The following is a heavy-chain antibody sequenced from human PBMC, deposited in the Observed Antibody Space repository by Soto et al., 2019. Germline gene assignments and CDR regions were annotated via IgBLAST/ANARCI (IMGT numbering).Heavy chain of an antibody. D-gene: IGHD3-22*01. CDR2: ISSSSSTI. V-gene: IGHV3-48*02. Sequence: PGGSLRLSCAASGFTFSSYSMNWVRQAPGKGLEWVSYISSSSSTIYYADSVKGRFTISRDNAKNSLYLQMNSLRDEDTAVYYCARDRYYYDSSGYLLYYYYYGMDVWGQGTTVTVSS. CDR3: ARDRYYYDSSGYLLYYYYYGMDV. J-gene: IGHJ6*02. CDR1: GFTFSSYS.